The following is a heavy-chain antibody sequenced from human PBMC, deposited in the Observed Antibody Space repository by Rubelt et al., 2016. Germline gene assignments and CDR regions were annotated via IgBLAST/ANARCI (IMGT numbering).Heavy chain of an antibody. J-gene: IGHJ4*02. CDR2: INHSGST. D-gene: IGHD3-10*01. V-gene: IGHV4-34*01. Sequence: QVQLQQWGAGLLKPSETLSLTCAVYGGSFSGYYWSWIRQPPGKGLEWIGEINHSGSTNYNPSLKSRVTISVDTSKNQFSRKRSAVTAADTAVYYCASRGRYYGSGSYPPRTGIVDYWGQGTLVTVSS. CDR3: ASRGRYYGSGSYPPRTGIVDY. CDR1: GGSFSGYY.